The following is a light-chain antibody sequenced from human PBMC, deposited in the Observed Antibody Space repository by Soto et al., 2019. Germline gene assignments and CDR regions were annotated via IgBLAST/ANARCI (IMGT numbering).Light chain of an antibody. CDR3: QTWGTDIVV. V-gene: IGLV4-69*01. J-gene: IGLJ2*01. CDR1: SGNSSYA. CDR2: LNSDGSH. Sequence: QLVLTQSPSASASLGASVKLTCIRSSGNSSYAIAWHQQQPEKGPRYLMKLNSDGSHSKGDGIPDRFSGSSSGAERYLTISSLQSEDEADYYCQTWGTDIVVFGGGTKLTVL.